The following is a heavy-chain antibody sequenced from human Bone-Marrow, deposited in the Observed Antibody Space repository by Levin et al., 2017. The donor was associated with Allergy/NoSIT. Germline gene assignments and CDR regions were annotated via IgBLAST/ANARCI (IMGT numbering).Heavy chain of an antibody. CDR1: GDSFTTYW. D-gene: IGHD2-21*01. J-gene: IGHJ4*02. V-gene: IGHV5-51*01. CDR3: ARRGGAHFDS. Sequence: RGESLKISCKGSGDSFTTYWIDWVRQMPGKGLEWMGAIYPADSDTRYRPSFQDQVTLSADASIATAYLQWRNLEASDTALYYCARRGGAHFDSWGQGTQVTVSS. CDR2: IYPADSDT.